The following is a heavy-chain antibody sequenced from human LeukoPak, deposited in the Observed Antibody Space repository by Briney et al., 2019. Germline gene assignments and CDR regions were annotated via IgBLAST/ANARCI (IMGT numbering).Heavy chain of an antibody. Sequence: GGSLRLSCAASGFTFSSYWMSWVHQAPGKGLEWVANIKQDGSEKYYVDSVKGRFTISRDNAKNSLYLQMNSLRAEDTAVYYCASFGSGIWSGYYFVGYFDYWGQGTLVTVSS. CDR1: GFTFSSYW. V-gene: IGHV3-7*01. CDR3: ASFGSGIWSGYYFVGYFDY. D-gene: IGHD3-3*01. CDR2: IKQDGSEK. J-gene: IGHJ4*02.